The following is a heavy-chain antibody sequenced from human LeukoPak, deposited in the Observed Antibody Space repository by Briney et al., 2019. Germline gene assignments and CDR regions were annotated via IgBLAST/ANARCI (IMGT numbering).Heavy chain of an antibody. Sequence: SVKVSCXASGGTFSIYAISWVRRAPGQGLEWMGGIIPIFGTANYAQKFQGRVTITTDESTSTAYMDLSSLRSEDTAVYYCARDNGDYFDYWGQGTLVTVSS. J-gene: IGHJ4*02. V-gene: IGHV1-69*05. CDR2: IIPIFGTA. D-gene: IGHD4-17*01. CDR3: ARDNGDYFDY. CDR1: GGTFSIYA.